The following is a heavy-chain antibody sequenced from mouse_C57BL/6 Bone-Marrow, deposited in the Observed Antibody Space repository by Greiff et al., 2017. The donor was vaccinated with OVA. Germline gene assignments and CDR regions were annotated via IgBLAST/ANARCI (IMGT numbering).Heavy chain of an antibody. Sequence: EVQVVESGAELVKPGASVKLSCTASGFNIKDYYMHWVKQRTEQGLEWIGRIDPEDGETKYAPKFQGKATITADTSSNTAYLQLSSLTSEDTAVYYCARSEYYGSSYWYFDVWGTGTTVTVSS. J-gene: IGHJ1*03. CDR3: ARSEYYGSSYWYFDV. D-gene: IGHD1-1*01. CDR1: GFNIKDYY. CDR2: IDPEDGET. V-gene: IGHV14-2*01.